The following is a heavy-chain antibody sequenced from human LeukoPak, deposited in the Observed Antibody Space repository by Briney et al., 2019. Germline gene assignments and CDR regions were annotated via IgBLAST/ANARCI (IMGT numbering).Heavy chain of an antibody. D-gene: IGHD2-21*01. J-gene: IGHJ6*03. V-gene: IGHV1-2*02. CDR2: VNPKSGDT. CDR3: ARAFPYYMDV. Sequence: ASVKVSCKASGYTFTGYYMHWVRQAPGQGLEWMGWVNPKSGDTNYAQKFQGRVTMTRDTSINTAYMELRRLRSDDTAVYYCARAFPYYMDVWGKGTTVTVSS. CDR1: GYTFTGYY.